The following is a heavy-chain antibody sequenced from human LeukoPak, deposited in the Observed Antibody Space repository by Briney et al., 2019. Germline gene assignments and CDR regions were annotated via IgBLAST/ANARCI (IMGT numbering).Heavy chain of an antibody. CDR3: ARDLYCSSTSCYEYYFDY. J-gene: IGHJ4*02. Sequence: GASVKVSCKASGYTFTSYGISWVRQAPGQGLEWMGWISAYNGNTNYAQKLQGRVTMTTDTSTSTAYMELRSLRSDDTAVYYCARDLYCSSTSCYEYYFDYWGQGTLVTVSS. D-gene: IGHD2-2*01. V-gene: IGHV1-18*01. CDR2: ISAYNGNT. CDR1: GYTFTSYG.